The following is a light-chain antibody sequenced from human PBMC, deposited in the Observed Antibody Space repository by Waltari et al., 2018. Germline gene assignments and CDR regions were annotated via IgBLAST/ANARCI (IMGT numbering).Light chain of an antibody. J-gene: IGKJ2*03. CDR3: QQYGNSRGS. V-gene: IGKV3-20*01. CDR1: HSVSSSY. CDR2: GAS. Sequence: EIVLTQSPGTLSLSPGEGATLSCRASHSVSSSYLAWYQQKPGQAPRLLIYGASNRATDIPDRFTGSGSGTDFTLTINRLEPEDFAVYYCQQYGNSRGSFGQGTKLEIK.